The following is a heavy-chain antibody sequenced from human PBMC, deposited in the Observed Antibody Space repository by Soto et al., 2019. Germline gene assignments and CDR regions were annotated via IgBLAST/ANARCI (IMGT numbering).Heavy chain of an antibody. V-gene: IGHV4-30-2*01. CDR1: GASISSGGYS. J-gene: IGHJ4*02. CDR2: IYHSGST. D-gene: IGHD6-19*01. Sequence: QLQLQESGSGLVKPSQTLSLTCAVSGASISSGGYSWSWIRQPPGNGLEWIGYIYHSGSTYYNPPLRSRVTISVDRSTNQFSLKLSSVTAADTAVYSCARAGGLGAVAVDYWGQGTLVTVSS. CDR3: ARAGGLGAVAVDY.